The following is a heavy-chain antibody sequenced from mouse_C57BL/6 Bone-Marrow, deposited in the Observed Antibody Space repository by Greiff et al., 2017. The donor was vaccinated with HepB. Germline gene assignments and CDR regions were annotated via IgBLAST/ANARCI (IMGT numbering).Heavy chain of an antibody. CDR3: ARGELRLQYAY. Sequence: VQLQQPGAELVRPGSSVKLSCKASGYTFTSYWMHWVKQRPIQGLEWIGNIDPSDSETHYNQKFKDKATLTVDKSSSTAYMQLSSLTSEDSAVYYCARGELRLQYAYWGKGTLVTVSA. CDR1: GYTFTSYW. CDR2: IDPSDSET. J-gene: IGHJ3*01. V-gene: IGHV1-52*01. D-gene: IGHD3-2*02.